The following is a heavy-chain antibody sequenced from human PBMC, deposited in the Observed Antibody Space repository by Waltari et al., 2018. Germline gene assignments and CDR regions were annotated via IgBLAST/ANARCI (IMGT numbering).Heavy chain of an antibody. CDR2: ISGSGGST. D-gene: IGHD1-26*01. J-gene: IGHJ6*02. CDR1: GFPFSTYA. Sequence: EVQLLESGGGLVQPGGSLSLSFAASGFPFSTYAMSWFRQAPGKGLEWVSAISGSGGSTYYADSVKGRFTISRDNSKNTLYLQMNSLRAEDTAVYYCARIWELGDYYGMDVWGQGTTVTVSS. CDR3: ARIWELGDYYGMDV. V-gene: IGHV3-23*01.